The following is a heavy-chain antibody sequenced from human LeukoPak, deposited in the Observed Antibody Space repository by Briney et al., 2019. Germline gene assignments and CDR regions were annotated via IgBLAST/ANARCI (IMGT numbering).Heavy chain of an antibody. CDR3: ARARYPQRYIAVAGERLDY. D-gene: IGHD6-19*01. Sequence: GASVKVSCKASGYTFTGYYMHWVRQAPGQGLEWMGWINPNSGGTNYAQKFQGRVTMTRDTSISTAYMELSRLRSDDTAVYYCARARYPQRYIAVAGERLDYWGQGTLVTVSS. V-gene: IGHV1-2*02. CDR1: GYTFTGYY. J-gene: IGHJ4*02. CDR2: INPNSGGT.